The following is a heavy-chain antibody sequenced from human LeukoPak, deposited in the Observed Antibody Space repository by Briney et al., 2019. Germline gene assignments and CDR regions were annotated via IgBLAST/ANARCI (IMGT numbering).Heavy chain of an antibody. CDR2: IWYDGSNK. D-gene: IGHD3-10*01. CDR1: GFTFTTYG. V-gene: IGHV3-30*02. J-gene: IGHJ4*02. Sequence: GGSLRLSCAVSGFTFTTYGMHWVRQAPGKGLEWVAVIWYDGSNKYYADSVKGRFTISRDNSKNTLYLQMNSLRAEDTAVYFCAKDKAPQSMGVLITRLAEDYWGQGTLVTVSS. CDR3: AKDKAPQSMGVLITRLAEDY.